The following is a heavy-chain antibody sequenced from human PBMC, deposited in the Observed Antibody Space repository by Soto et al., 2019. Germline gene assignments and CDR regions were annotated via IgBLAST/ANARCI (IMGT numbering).Heavy chain of an antibody. V-gene: IGHV4-34*01. CDR1: GGSISGYY. D-gene: IGHD5-12*01. Sequence: PSETLSLTCAVYGGSISGYYWSWIRQPPGKGLEWIREINHSGSTNYNPSHKSRVTISVDTSKNQFSLKLSSVTAADTAVYYCARVMDIVATITGFDYWGQGTLVTVSS. J-gene: IGHJ4*02. CDR3: ARVMDIVATITGFDY. CDR2: INHSGST.